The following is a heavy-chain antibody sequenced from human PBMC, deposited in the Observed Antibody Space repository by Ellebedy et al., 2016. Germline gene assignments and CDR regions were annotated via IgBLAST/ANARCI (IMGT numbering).Heavy chain of an antibody. CDR2: ISGSGGST. J-gene: IGHJ3*02. V-gene: IGHV3-23*01. D-gene: IGHD3-16*01. CDR1: GFTFSSYA. CDR3: WKVIRDYVWGSYGAFDI. Sequence: GGSLRLSCAAPGFTFSSYAMSWVRQAPGKGLEWVSAISGSGGSTYYADSVKGRFTISRDNSKNTLYLQMNSLRAEATAVYDCWKVIRDYVWGSYGAFDIWGQGTMVTVSS.